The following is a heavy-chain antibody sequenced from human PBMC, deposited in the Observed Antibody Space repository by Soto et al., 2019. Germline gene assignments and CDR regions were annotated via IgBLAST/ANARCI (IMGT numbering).Heavy chain of an antibody. CDR2: INPSGGST. D-gene: IGHD1-26*01. Sequence: GASVKVSCKASGYTFIGYCMHWVRQAPVQGLEWMGIINPSGGSTSYAQKFQGRVTMTRDTSTSTVYMDLSRLRSEETAVYYCGTGREYQYSYSPCEYWGEGTLVTV. CDR1: GYTFIGYC. J-gene: IGHJ4*02. CDR3: GTGREYQYSYSPCEY. V-gene: IGHV1-46*03.